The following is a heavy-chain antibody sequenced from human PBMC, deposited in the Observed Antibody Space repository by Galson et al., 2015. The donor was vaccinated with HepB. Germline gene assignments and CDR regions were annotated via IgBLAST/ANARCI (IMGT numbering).Heavy chain of an antibody. J-gene: IGHJ6*03. CDR1: GGTFNSYA. V-gene: IGHV1-69*13. Sequence: SVKVSCKVSGGTFNSYAISWVRPAPGQRLEWMGGVIPIFGATDYAQKFQGRVTITADDSTGTVYMQLSSLRSEDTAVYYCATDPGRRYYYYNMDVWGKGTTVTVSS. CDR2: VIPIFGAT. CDR3: ATDPGRRYYYYNMDV.